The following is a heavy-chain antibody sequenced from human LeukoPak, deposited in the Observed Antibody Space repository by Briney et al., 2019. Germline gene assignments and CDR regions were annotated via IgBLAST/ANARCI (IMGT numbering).Heavy chain of an antibody. CDR1: GGSISSSSYY. J-gene: IGHJ6*02. Sequence: PSETLSLTCTVSGGSISSSSYYWGWIRQPPGKGLEWFGSIYYSGSTYYNPSLKSRVNISVHTSKNQFSLKLSSVTAADTAVYYCARLPSVIAVAGSYYYGMDVWGQGTTVTVSS. V-gene: IGHV4-39*01. CDR3: ARLPSVIAVAGSYYYGMDV. CDR2: IYYSGST. D-gene: IGHD6-19*01.